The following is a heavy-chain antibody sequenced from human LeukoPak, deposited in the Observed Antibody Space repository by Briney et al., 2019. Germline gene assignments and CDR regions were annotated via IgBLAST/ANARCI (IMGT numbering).Heavy chain of an antibody. D-gene: IGHD3-10*01. V-gene: IGHV3-30*02. Sequence: GGSLRLSCAASGFTFSTYGMHWVRQAPGKGLEWVAFIRFDGSNKYYAESVKGRFTISRDNSKNTLYLQMNSLRAEDTAVYYCAKEITMVRDVDVWGKGTTVTISS. CDR2: IRFDGSNK. J-gene: IGHJ6*04. CDR1: GFTFSTYG. CDR3: AKEITMVRDVDV.